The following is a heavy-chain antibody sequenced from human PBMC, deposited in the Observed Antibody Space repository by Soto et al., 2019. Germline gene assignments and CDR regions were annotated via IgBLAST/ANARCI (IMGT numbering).Heavy chain of an antibody. D-gene: IGHD2-8*01. V-gene: IGHV3-48*03. CDR3: ARANIVLMVYALDY. J-gene: IGHJ4*02. Sequence: EVQLVESGGGLVQPGGSLRLSCAASGFTFSSYEMNWVRQAPGKGLEWVSYISSSGSTIYYADSVKGRFTISRDNAKNSLYLQMNSLRAEDTAVYYCARANIVLMVYALDYWGQGTLVTVSS. CDR2: ISSSGSTI. CDR1: GFTFSSYE.